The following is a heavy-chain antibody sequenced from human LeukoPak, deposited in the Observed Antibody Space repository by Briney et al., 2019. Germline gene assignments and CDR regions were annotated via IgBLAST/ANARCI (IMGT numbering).Heavy chain of an antibody. D-gene: IGHD2-8*01. V-gene: IGHV1-46*01. Sequence: ASVKVSCKASGYTFTSYYMHWVRQAPGQGLESMGIINPSGGSTSYAQKFQGRVTMTRDTSTSTAYMELRSLRSDDTAVYYCARIPLNLGHCTTSRCRPSPDYWGQGSLVTVSS. CDR2: INPSGGST. CDR1: GYTFTSYY. CDR3: ARIPLNLGHCTTSRCRPSPDY. J-gene: IGHJ4*02.